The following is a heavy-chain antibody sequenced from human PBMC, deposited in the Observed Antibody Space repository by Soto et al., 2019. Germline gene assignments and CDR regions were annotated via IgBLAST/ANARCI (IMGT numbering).Heavy chain of an antibody. CDR3: ASDTLWVGVTFGGVIVS. CDR2: INHSGST. D-gene: IGHD3-16*02. J-gene: IGHJ4*02. Sequence: SETLSLTCAVYGGSFSGYYWSWIRQPPGKGLEWIGEINHSGSTNYNPSLKSRVTISVDTSKNQFSLKLSSVTAADTAVYYCASDTLWVGVTFGGVIVSWGQGTLVTVSS. CDR1: GGSFSGYY. V-gene: IGHV4-34*01.